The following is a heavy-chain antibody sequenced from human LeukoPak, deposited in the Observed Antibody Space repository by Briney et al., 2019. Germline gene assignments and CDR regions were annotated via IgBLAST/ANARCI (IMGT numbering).Heavy chain of an antibody. D-gene: IGHD3-22*01. CDR2: INAGNGNT. J-gene: IGHJ5*02. Sequence: ASVKVSCKASGYTFTSYAMHWVRQAPGQRLEWMGWINAGNGNTEYSQKFQGRVTITRDTSASTAYMELSSLRSEDTAVYYCARDPHLLNYYDSSGYYYLAWFDPWGQGTLVTVSS. CDR3: ARDPHLLNYYDSSGYYYLAWFDP. CDR1: GYTFTSYA. V-gene: IGHV1-3*01.